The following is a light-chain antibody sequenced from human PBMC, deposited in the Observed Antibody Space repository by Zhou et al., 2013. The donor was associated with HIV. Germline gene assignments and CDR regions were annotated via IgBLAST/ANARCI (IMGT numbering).Light chain of an antibody. V-gene: IGKV1-39*01. Sequence: DIQMTQSPSSLSASVGDRVTVTCRASQSITSFLNWYQQRPGKAPKLLIYAASSLQSGVPSKFSGSGSGTDFTLTISSLQPEDFATYHCQQSYSTPWTFGQGTKVEI. CDR3: QQSYSTPWT. CDR1: QSITSF. CDR2: AAS. J-gene: IGKJ1*01.